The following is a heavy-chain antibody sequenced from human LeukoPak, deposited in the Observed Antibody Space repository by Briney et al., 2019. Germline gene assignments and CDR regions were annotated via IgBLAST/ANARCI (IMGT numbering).Heavy chain of an antibody. J-gene: IGHJ5*02. V-gene: IGHV3-74*03. Sequence: GGSLRLSCAASGFTFSSYGMHWVAQVPGKGLEWVSRINSDGSSTTYADSVKGRFTISRDNAKNTLYLQMNSLRAEDAAVYYCARLGDYSNAHWFDPWGQGTLVTVSS. CDR3: ARLGDYSNAHWFDP. CDR1: GFTFSSYG. D-gene: IGHD5-18*01. CDR2: INSDGSST.